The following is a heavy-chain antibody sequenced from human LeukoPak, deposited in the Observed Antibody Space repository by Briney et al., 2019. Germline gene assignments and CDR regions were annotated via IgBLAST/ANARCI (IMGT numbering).Heavy chain of an antibody. D-gene: IGHD6-19*01. CDR3: GRAYSSVCTVDY. V-gene: IGHV1-2*02. Sequence: ASVKVSCKASGYTFTGYYMHWVRQAPGPGLEWMGWINPNRGGRSYAQKFQGRVTMTRDTSNTTAYMELSRLRSDDPAVYYCGRAYSSVCTVDYWGQGTLVTVSS. CDR2: INPNRGGR. J-gene: IGHJ4*02. CDR1: GYTFTGYY.